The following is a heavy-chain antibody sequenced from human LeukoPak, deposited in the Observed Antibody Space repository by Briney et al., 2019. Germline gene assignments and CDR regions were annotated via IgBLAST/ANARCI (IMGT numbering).Heavy chain of an antibody. J-gene: IGHJ4*02. V-gene: IGHV4-59*01. CDR3: ARGQKYRSGYTVTELGSGYFDY. CDR2: IYYSGRT. D-gene: IGHD5-18*01. CDR1: GGSISSYY. Sequence: PSETLSLTCGVSGGSISSYYWSWIRQPPGKGLEWIGYIYYSGRTSYNPSLKSRVTISVDTSKNQFSLRLSSVTAADTAVYYCARGQKYRSGYTVTELGSGYFDYWGQGTLVTVSS.